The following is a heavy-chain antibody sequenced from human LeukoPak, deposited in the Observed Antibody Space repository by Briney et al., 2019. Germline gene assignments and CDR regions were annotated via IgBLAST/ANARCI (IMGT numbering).Heavy chain of an antibody. CDR3: AELGITMIGGV. CDR2: ISSSGSTI. Sequence: PGGSLRLSCAASGFTFSSYEMNWVRQAPGKGLEWISYISSSGSTIYYADSVKGRFTISRDKAKNSLYLQMNRLRAEDTAVYYCAELGITMIGGVWGKGTTVTISS. D-gene: IGHD3-10*02. V-gene: IGHV3-48*03. CDR1: GFTFSSYE. J-gene: IGHJ6*04.